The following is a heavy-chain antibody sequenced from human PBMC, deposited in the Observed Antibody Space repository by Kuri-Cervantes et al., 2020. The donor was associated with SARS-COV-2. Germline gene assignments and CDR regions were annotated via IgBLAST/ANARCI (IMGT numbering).Heavy chain of an antibody. CDR3: ARGVPGY. J-gene: IGHJ4*02. CDR1: GGSFSGYQ. V-gene: IGHV4-34*01. CDR2: INDSGAT. Sequence: SQTLSLTCAVYGGSFSGYQWSWIRQTPGMGLEWIGQINDSGATKYNPSLKSRVIVSMDKSKNQFSLKLSSVTAAGTAVYYCARGVPGYWGQGSLVTVSS. D-gene: IGHD6-6*01.